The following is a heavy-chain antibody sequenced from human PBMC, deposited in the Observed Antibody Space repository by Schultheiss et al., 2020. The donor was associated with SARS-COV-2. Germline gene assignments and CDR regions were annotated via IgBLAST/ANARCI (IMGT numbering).Heavy chain of an antibody. D-gene: IGHD2-15*01. CDR2: IGTAGDT. J-gene: IGHJ4*02. Sequence: GGSLRLSCAASGFTISTYAMSWVRQATGKGLEWVSAIGTAGDTYYPGSVKGQFTISRENAKNTLYLQMNSLRAEDTAVYYCARGGGFDYWGQGTLVTVSS. CDR3: ARGGGFDY. V-gene: IGHV3-13*01. CDR1: GFTISTYA.